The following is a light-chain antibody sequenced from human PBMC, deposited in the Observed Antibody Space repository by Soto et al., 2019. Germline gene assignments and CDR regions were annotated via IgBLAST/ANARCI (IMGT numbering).Light chain of an antibody. V-gene: IGLV1-44*01. Sequence: QSVLTQPPSASGTPGQRVTISCSGSSSNIGSNTVNWYQQLPGTAPKLLIYSNNQRPSGVPDRFSGSKSGTSASLAISGLQSEDEAHYYCAAWDDSLNGHYVFGSGTKVTVL. CDR3: AAWDDSLNGHYV. CDR2: SNN. CDR1: SSNIGSNT. J-gene: IGLJ1*01.